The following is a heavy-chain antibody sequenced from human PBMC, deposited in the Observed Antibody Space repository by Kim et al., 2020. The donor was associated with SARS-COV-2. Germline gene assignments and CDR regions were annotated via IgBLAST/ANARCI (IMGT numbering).Heavy chain of an antibody. V-gene: IGHV1-3*01. D-gene: IGHD1-26*01. Sequence: ASVKVSCKASGYTFTSYAMHWVRQAPGQRLEWMGWINAGNGNTKYSQKFQGRVTITRDTSASTAYMELSSLRSEDTAVYYCAREYSGYWYFDLWGRGTLVTVSS. CDR3: AREYSGYWYFDL. CDR1: GYTFTSYA. J-gene: IGHJ2*01. CDR2: INAGNGNT.